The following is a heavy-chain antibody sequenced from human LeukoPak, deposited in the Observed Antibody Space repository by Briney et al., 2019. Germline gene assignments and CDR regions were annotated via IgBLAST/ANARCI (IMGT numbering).Heavy chain of an antibody. D-gene: IGHD3-10*01. J-gene: IGHJ4*02. CDR2: ISSDGGST. CDR1: GFTFSSYP. V-gene: IGHV3-64D*09. Sequence: GGSLRLSCSASGFTFSSYPMHWVRQAPGKRLEYVSGISSDGGSTYYTDSVKGRFTISRDNSKNTLYLQMSSLRAEDRAVYYCVRGFAISRFDYWGQGILVTVSS. CDR3: VRGFAISRFDY.